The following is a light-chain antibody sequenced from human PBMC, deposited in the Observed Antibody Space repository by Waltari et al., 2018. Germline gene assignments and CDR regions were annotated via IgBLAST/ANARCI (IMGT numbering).Light chain of an antibody. J-gene: IGLJ3*02. CDR2: YNSDSEK. V-gene: IGLV5-37*01. CDR3: MFWPSNVWV. Sequence: QPVLTQPPSSSASPGDSARLTCTLPSDITFGAFNISWYQQTPGGPPRFLLYYNSDSEKAQGSGVPSRFSGSKDASANAGILLISGLQSEDEADYYCMFWPSNVWVFGGGTKLTVL. CDR1: SDITFGAFN.